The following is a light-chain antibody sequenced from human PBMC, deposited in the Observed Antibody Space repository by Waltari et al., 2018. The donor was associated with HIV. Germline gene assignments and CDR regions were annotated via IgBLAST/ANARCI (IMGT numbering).Light chain of an antibody. CDR2: GNT. Sequence: QSVLTQPPSVSGAPGQGVTLSCNGSSSNIGARYGVQWYQQLPGTAPKLLIFGNTNRPSGVPDRFSGSRSGTSASLAITGRQAEDEADYYCQSYDSSLSGSVFGGGTKLTVL. CDR1: SSNIGARYG. V-gene: IGLV1-40*01. CDR3: QSYDSSLSGSV. J-gene: IGLJ2*01.